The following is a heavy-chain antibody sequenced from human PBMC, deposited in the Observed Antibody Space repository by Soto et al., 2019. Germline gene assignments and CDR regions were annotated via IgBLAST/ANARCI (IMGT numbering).Heavy chain of an antibody. CDR1: GFSLNTAGGG. CDR2: IYWNDDK. J-gene: IGHJ6*02. Sequence: QITLKESGPPRVNPTQTLTLTCTLSGFSLNTAGGGVVWIRQPPGKALEWLALIYWNDDKRYSPSLNNRLTITRDTSRNQVVLTMTNMAPDDTGTYYCAHRPNWGINGLGAWGQGTSVTVSS. CDR3: AHRPNWGINGLGA. D-gene: IGHD7-27*01. V-gene: IGHV2-5*01.